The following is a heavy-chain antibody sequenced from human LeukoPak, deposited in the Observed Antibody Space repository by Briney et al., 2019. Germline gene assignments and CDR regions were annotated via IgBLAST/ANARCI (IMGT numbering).Heavy chain of an antibody. CDR3: ARGSSSWYGYYYYYMDV. CDR2: IYTSGST. V-gene: IGHV4-4*09. CDR1: GGSISGYY. Sequence: SETLSLTCTVSGGSISGYYWSWLRQPPGKGREGIGYIYTSGSTNYNPSPKSRVTISVDTSKNQFSLKLSSVTAADTAVYYCARGSSSWYGYYYYYMDVWGKGTTVTVSS. D-gene: IGHD6-13*01. J-gene: IGHJ6*03.